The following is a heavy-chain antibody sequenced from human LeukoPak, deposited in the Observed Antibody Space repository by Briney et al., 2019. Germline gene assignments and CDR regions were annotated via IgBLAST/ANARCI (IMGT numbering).Heavy chain of an antibody. V-gene: IGHV3-21*01. CDR2: ISSSSSYI. CDR3: ARDEGIAARPVDY. Sequence: GGSLRLSCAASGFTFSGYSMNWVRQAPGKGLEWVSSISSSSSYIYYADSVKGRFTISRDNAKNSLYLQMNSLRAEDTAVYYCARDEGIAARPVDYWGQGTLVTVSS. J-gene: IGHJ4*02. D-gene: IGHD6-6*01. CDR1: GFTFSGYS.